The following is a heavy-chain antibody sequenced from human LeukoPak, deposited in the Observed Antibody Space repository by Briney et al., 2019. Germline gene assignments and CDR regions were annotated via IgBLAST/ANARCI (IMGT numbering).Heavy chain of an antibody. CDR1: GFTIGPYA. CDR2: IKADGIGT. V-gene: IGHV3-43*02. CDR3: ATWAFYHNLDV. D-gene: IGHD5-24*01. J-gene: IGHJ6*02. Sequence: QPGGSLRLSCAASGFTIGPYAMYWVRQGPGRGLEWVSVIKADGIGTFYAYSVRGRCTTSRDNSKNSLYLQMYSLTSEDTALYYCATWAFYHNLDVWGQGTTVIVSS.